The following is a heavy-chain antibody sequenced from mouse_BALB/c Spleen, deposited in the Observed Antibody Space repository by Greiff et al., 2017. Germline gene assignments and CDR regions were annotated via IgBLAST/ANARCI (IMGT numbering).Heavy chain of an antibody. CDR2: ISSGGST. CDR3: ARGGDYGYYFDD. J-gene: IGHJ2*01. CDR1: GFTFSSYA. D-gene: IGHD1-2*01. V-gene: IGHV5-6-5*01. Sequence: EVQGVESGGGLVKPGGSLKLSCAASGFTFSSYAMSWVRQTPEKRLEWVASISSGGSTYYPDSVKGRFTISRDNARNILYLQMSSLRSEDTAMYYCARGGDYGYYFDDWGQGTTLTVSS.